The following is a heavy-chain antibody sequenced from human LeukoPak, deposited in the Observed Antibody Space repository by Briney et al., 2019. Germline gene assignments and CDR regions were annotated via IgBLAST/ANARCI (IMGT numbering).Heavy chain of an antibody. CDR3: ARSPDYYDSSGYYPDAFDI. Sequence: KPGGSLRLSCAASGFTFSDYYMSWIRQAPGKGLEWVSYISSSSYTNYADSVKGRFTVSRDNAKNSLYLQMNSLRAEDTAVYYCARSPDYYDSSGYYPDAFDIWGQGTMVTVSS. CDR1: GFTFSDYY. J-gene: IGHJ3*02. CDR2: ISSSSYT. D-gene: IGHD3-22*01. V-gene: IGHV3-11*03.